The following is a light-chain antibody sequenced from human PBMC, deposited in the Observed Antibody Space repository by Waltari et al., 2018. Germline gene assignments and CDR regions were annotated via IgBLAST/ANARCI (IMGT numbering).Light chain of an antibody. Sequence: QSVLTQPPSVSGAPGQRVTISCTGSSSNVGPGFDVHWYQQLPEAAPKLLISGDNNRPSGVPDRFSASKSGTSASLAITGLQAEDEADYYCQSYDNSLSGPVVFGGGTKLTV. CDR3: QSYDNSLSGPVV. CDR2: GDN. J-gene: IGLJ2*01. CDR1: SSNVGPGFD. V-gene: IGLV1-40*01.